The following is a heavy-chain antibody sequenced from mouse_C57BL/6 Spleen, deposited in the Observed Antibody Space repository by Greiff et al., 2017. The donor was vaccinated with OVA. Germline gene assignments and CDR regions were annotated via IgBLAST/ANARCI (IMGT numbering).Heavy chain of an antibody. V-gene: IGHV5-16*01. CDR1: GFTFSDYY. J-gene: IGHJ2*01. CDR3: ARVDGPTGFDY. CDR2: INYDGSST. Sequence: EVKLVESEGGLVQPGSSMKLSCTASGFTFSDYYMAWVRQVPEKGLEWVANINYDGSSTYYLDSLKSRFIISRDNAKNILYLQMSSLKSEDTATYYCARVDGPTGFDYWGQGTTLTVSS. D-gene: IGHD2-3*01.